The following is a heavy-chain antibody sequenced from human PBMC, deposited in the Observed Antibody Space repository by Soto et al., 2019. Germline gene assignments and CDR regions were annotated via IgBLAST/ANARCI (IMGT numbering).Heavy chain of an antibody. CDR3: AGDPRVETYYYYGMDV. Sequence: SETLSLTCTVSGGSVSSGSYYWSWIRQPPGKGLEWIGYIYYSGSTNYNPFLKSRVTISVDTSKNQFSLKLSSVTAADTAVYYCAGDPRVETYYYYGMDVWGQGTTVTVSS. V-gene: IGHV4-61*01. D-gene: IGHD3-3*01. CDR2: IYYSGST. J-gene: IGHJ6*02. CDR1: GGSVSSGSYY.